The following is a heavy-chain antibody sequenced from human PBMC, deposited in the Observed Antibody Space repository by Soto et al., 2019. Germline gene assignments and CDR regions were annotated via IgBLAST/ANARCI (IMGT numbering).Heavy chain of an antibody. D-gene: IGHD5-12*01. CDR3: ARAPPDRGGYSGYGHRFDP. CDR2: ISAYNGNT. J-gene: IGHJ5*02. Sequence: QVQLVQSGAEVKKPGASVKVSCKASGYTFTSYGISWVRQAPGQGLEWMGWISAYNGNTNYAQKLQGRVTMTTDTSTSTAYIELRSLRSDDTAVYYCARAPPDRGGYSGYGHRFDPWGQGTLVTVSS. CDR1: GYTFTSYG. V-gene: IGHV1-18*04.